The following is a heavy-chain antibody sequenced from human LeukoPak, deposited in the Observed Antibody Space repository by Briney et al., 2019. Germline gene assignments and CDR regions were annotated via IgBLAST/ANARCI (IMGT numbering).Heavy chain of an antibody. CDR2: MNPNSGNT. CDR3: ARGLYGSGSWFYGMDV. V-gene: IGHV1-8*01. CDR1: GYTFTSYD. J-gene: IGHJ6*02. D-gene: IGHD3-10*01. Sequence: ASVKVSCKASGYTFTSYDINWVRQATGQGLEWMGWMNPNSGNTGYAQKFQGRVTMTRNTSISTAYMELSSLRSEDTAVYYCARGLYGSGSWFYGMDVWGQGTTDTVSS.